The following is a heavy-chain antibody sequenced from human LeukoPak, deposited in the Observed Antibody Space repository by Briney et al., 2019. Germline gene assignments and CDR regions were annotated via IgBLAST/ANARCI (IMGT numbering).Heavy chain of an antibody. Sequence: GGSLRLSCAASGFTFGSYAMHWVRQAPGKGLEWVAVISYDGSNKYYADSVKGRFTISRDNSKNTLYLQMNRLRAEDTAVYCCAREHITILGPGGMDVWGQGTTVTVSS. CDR3: AREHITILGPGGMDV. CDR1: GFTFGSYA. D-gene: IGHD3-3*01. J-gene: IGHJ6*02. V-gene: IGHV3-30-3*01. CDR2: ISYDGSNK.